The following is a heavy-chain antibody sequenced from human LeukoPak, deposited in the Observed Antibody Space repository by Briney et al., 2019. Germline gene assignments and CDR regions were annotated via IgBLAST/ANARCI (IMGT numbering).Heavy chain of an antibody. Sequence: PGGCLRLSCAAPGFTFSNAWVSSVRPAPGKGLEWVGRIKSNSNGGTKDYAAHVKGRFTISRDDSKNTLYLQRNSLKTEDTAVYYCFTYSGSRHFGYWGQGTLVTVSS. CDR2: IKSNSNGGTK. J-gene: IGHJ4*02. CDR1: GFTFSNAW. CDR3: FTYSGSRHFGY. D-gene: IGHD1-26*01. V-gene: IGHV3-15*01.